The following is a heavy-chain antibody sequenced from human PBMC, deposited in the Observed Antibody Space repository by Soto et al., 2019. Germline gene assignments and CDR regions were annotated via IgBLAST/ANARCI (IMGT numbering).Heavy chain of an antibody. CDR1: GFTFSIYS. CDR3: ARVRQIYYYYDMDV. V-gene: IGHV3-48*02. J-gene: IGHJ6*02. CDR2: ISTTSSTI. Sequence: GSLRLSCAASGFTFSIYSMNWVRQAPGNGLQWVSYISTTSSTIFYADSVKGRFTISRDNAKNSLYLQMNSLRDDDTAVYYCARVRQIYYYYDMDVWGQGTTVTVSS.